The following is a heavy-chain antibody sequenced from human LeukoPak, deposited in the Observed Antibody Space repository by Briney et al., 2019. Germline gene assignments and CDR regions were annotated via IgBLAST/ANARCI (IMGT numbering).Heavy chain of an antibody. J-gene: IGHJ4*02. CDR1: GYTFTNYG. CDR3: ARVRTYYYDSSGYYFDY. D-gene: IGHD3-22*01. CDR2: ISAYNGNT. Sequence: ASVKVSCKASGYTFTNYGISWVRQAPGQGLEWMGWISAYNGNTNYAQKLQGRVTMTTDTSTSTAYMELRSLRSDDTAVYYCARVRTYYYDSSGYYFDYWGQGTLVTVSS. V-gene: IGHV1-18*01.